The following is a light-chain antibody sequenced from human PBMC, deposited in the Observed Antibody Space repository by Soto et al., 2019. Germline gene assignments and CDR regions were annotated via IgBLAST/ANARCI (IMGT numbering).Light chain of an antibody. CDR1: QNINNY. V-gene: IGKV1-33*01. CDR2: DAS. CDR3: QQYENLST. Sequence: DIQRTQTASSLSAAVGGRGTSSCQSSQNINNYLDWYQQKPGRAPQLLIYDASNLEAGVPSRFRGSGSGTDFTFTISRLQAEDIATYYCQQYENLSTFGQGTRLEIK. J-gene: IGKJ5*01.